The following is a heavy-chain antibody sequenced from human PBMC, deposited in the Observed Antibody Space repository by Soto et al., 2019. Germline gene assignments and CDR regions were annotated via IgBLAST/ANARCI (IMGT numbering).Heavy chain of an antibody. CDR1: VGSMSSYR. V-gene: IGHV4-4*07. D-gene: IGHD1-7*01. CDR3: GRESGETWDYEAS. CDR2: LNTYGNT. J-gene: IGHJ5*01. Sequence: PSETLSLTCTVSVGSMSSYRWSWIRQPAGKGLEWIGRLNTYGNTHYNPSLKSRVTVSVDTSRNQFFLTLRSVTAADSAVYHCGRESGETWDYEASWGHGTPVTVSS.